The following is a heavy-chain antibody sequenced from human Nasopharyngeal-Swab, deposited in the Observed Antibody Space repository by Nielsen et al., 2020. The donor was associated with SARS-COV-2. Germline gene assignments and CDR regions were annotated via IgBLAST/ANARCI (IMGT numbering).Heavy chain of an antibody. CDR1: GFTFTSSA. D-gene: IGHD3-9*01. CDR3: ARALWVGYDILTGYYGGAYYYYYMDV. V-gene: IGHV1-58*01. Sequence: SVKVSCKASGFTFTSSAVQWVRQAHGQRLEWIGWIVVGSGNTNYAQKFQERVTITRDMSTGTAYMELSSLRSEDTAVYYCARALWVGYDILTGYYGGAYYYYYMDVWGKGTTVTVSS. CDR2: IVVGSGNT. J-gene: IGHJ6*03.